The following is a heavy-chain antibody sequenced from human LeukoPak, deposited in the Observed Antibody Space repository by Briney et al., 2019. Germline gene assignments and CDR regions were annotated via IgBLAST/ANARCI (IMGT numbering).Heavy chain of an antibody. CDR3: AKDFLPLGYCTGGSCYSPDY. CDR2: ISGSGGST. Sequence: GGSLRLSCTASGFTFSNYAMNWARQAPGQGLEWVSVISGSGGSTFYADSVKGRFTISRDNSKNTLYLQMNSLRAEDTAIYYCAKDFLPLGYCTGGSCYSPDYWGQGTLVTVSS. J-gene: IGHJ4*02. D-gene: IGHD2-15*01. V-gene: IGHV3-23*01. CDR1: GFTFSNYA.